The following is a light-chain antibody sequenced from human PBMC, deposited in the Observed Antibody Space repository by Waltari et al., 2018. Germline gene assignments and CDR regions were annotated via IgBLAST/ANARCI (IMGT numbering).Light chain of an antibody. CDR1: NIEKKS. CDR2: YDD. CDR3: QVWDSDAGQPL. Sequence: TQSPSVSVTAGQTASVSCGGYNIEKKSVHWYQQKPGQAPMLVITYDDDRPPGIPQRCAGPNSGNAAILTISRVEAGDEADYYCQVWDSDAGQPLFGGGTKLTV. V-gene: IGLV3-21*01. J-gene: IGLJ2*01.